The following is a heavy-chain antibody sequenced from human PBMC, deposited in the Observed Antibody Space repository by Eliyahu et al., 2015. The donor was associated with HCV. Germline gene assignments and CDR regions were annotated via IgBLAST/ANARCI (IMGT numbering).Heavy chain of an antibody. J-gene: IGHJ4*02. D-gene: IGHD4-23*01. Sequence: QVLLLQSGAEVKKPGASVTVSCETSGYKFNDPRIXWVRXAPGQGLQYMGWVKPPRGRTEYSPKFRGRVTIASDSSISTAYMMLSGLTRDDTAIYFCARGATDGGTSEGFGSWGPGTQVTVSS. CDR1: GYKFNDPR. V-gene: IGHV1-2*02. CDR2: VKPPRGRT. CDR3: ARGATDGGTSEGFGS.